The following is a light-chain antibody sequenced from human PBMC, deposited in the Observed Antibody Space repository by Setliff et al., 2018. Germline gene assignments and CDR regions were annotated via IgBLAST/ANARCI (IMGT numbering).Light chain of an antibody. Sequence: QSVLTQPPSVSGAPGQRVTVSCTGNSSNIGAGYDVHWYQQVPGKAPKLLIYGNSNRPSGVPDRFSGSKSGTSASLAITGLQAEDEADYHCQSYDNSLSASVFGGGTQLDRP. J-gene: IGLJ3*02. CDR3: QSYDNSLSASV. CDR2: GNS. CDR1: SSNIGAGYD. V-gene: IGLV1-40*01.